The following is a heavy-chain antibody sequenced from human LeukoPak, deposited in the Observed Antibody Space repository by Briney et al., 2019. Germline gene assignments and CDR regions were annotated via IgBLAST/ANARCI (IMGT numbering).Heavy chain of an antibody. V-gene: IGHV4-59*08. CDR2: VCHSGST. J-gene: IGHJ3*01. D-gene: IGHD3-16*01. Sequence: SETLCLTCAVSGVSITSYFWTWVRQPPGKGLEWIGYVCHSGSTNYNPSPQSRVTMSVDTSKDQVSLRLTSVSAADTAVYFCARLKRRGSFDINDAYYDAFDLWGHGTMVTVSS. CDR3: ARLKRRGSFDINDAYYDAFDL. CDR1: GVSITSYF.